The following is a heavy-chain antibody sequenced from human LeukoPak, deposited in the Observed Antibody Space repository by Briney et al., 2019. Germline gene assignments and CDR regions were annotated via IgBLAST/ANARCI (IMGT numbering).Heavy chain of an antibody. CDR3: ARDLSGNGDY. Sequence: GGSLRLSCAVSGFAFSSYWMGWVRQAPGKGLEWVANIKQDGSDKIYVDSVKGRFTISRDNAKNSLFPQMNSLRADDTAVYYCARDLSGNGDYWGQGTLVTVSS. CDR2: IKQDGSDK. V-gene: IGHV3-7*01. D-gene: IGHD1-20*01. CDR1: GFAFSSYW. J-gene: IGHJ4*02.